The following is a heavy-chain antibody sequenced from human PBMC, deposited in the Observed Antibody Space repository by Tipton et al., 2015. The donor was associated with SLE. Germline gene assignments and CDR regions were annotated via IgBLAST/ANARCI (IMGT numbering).Heavy chain of an antibody. J-gene: IGHJ4*02. D-gene: IGHD1-7*01. CDR1: GGSVSSGGYY. CDR3: ARDLLSDWNYVLES. V-gene: IGHV4-39*07. CDR2: SDHSGDT. Sequence: TLSLTCTVSGGSVSSGGYYWSWIRQPPGEGLEWIGSSDHSGDTYYSPSLKRRVAISVDMSKKQFSLSLSSVTAADTAVYFCARDLLSDWNYVLESWGPGTLVPVSS.